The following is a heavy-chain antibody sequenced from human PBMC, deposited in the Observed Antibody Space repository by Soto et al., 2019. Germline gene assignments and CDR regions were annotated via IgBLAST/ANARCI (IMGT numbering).Heavy chain of an antibody. V-gene: IGHV3-23*01. J-gene: IGHJ4*02. Sequence: GSLRLSCAASGFTFSSYAMSWVRQAPGKGLEWVSAISGSGGSTYYADSVKGRFTISRDNSKNTLYLQMNSLRAEDTAVYYCAKYYYDSSGYYWFFDYWGQGTLVTVSS. D-gene: IGHD3-22*01. CDR1: GFTFSSYA. CDR2: ISGSGGST. CDR3: AKYYYDSSGYYWFFDY.